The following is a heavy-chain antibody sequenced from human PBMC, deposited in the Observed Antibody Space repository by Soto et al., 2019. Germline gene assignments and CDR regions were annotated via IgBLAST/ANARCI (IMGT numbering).Heavy chain of an antibody. D-gene: IGHD2-15*01. CDR3: ARGSTVAAILFDY. J-gene: IGHJ4*02. V-gene: IGHV4-31*03. CDR1: GDSISSGGYY. CDR2: IYYSGST. Sequence: SETLSLTCTVSGDSISSGGYYWSWIRQHPGKGLEWVGYIYYSGSTYYNPSLKSRVIISVDTSKNQFSLKLSSVTAADTAVYYCARGSTVAAILFDYWGQGTXVTVSS.